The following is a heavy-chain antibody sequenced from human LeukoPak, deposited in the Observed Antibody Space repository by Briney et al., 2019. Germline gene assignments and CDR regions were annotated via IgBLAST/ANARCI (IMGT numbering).Heavy chain of an antibody. D-gene: IGHD6-13*01. CDR3: ARDQRGGGSSSLDY. CDR1: GYTFTSYY. Sequence: GASVKVSCKASGYTFTSYYMHWVRQAPGQGLEWMGIINPSGGSTSYAQKFQGRVTMTRDTSTSTVYMELGSLRSEDKDVYYWARDQRGGGSSSLDYWGQGTLVTVSS. V-gene: IGHV1-46*01. J-gene: IGHJ4*02. CDR2: INPSGGST.